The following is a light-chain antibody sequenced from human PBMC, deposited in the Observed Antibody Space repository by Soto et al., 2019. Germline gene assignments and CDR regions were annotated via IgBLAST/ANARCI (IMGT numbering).Light chain of an antibody. V-gene: IGKV3-11*01. CDR2: DAS. J-gene: IGKJ4*01. Sequence: VLTQSASTLSWSPGERATLSWGASQSVSSYLAWYQQKPVQAPRLLVYDASNRATGIPARFSGSGSGTDFTLTISSLEPEDFAVYYCQQRSNWPPATFGGGTKVDIK. CDR1: QSVSSY. CDR3: QQRSNWPPAT.